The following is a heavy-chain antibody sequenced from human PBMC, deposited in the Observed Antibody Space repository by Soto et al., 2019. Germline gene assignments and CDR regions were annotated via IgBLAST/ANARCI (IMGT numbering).Heavy chain of an antibody. V-gene: IGHV3-64*02. D-gene: IGHD3-22*01. J-gene: IGHJ4*02. Sequence: PGGSLRLSCAASGFTFSSYAMHWVRQAPGKGLEYVSAISSNGGSTYYADSVKGRFTISRDNSKNTLYLQMGSLRTEDMAVYYCARFSGYYSDYWGKGTLVTVSS. CDR1: GFTFSSYA. CDR3: ARFSGYYSDY. CDR2: ISSNGGST.